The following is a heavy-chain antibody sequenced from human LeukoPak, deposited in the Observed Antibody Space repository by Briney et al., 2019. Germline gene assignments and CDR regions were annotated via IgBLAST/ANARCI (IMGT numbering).Heavy chain of an antibody. V-gene: IGHV3-48*04. J-gene: IGHJ4*02. Sequence: PGGSLRLPCAASGFTFSDAWMNWVRQAPGKGLEWISFISTSSSTIYYADSVKGRFTISRDNAKNSLYLQMNSLRAEDTAVYYCAKLYGYDRARYHFDYWGQGTLVTVSS. D-gene: IGHD5-24*01. CDR2: ISTSSSTI. CDR3: AKLYGYDRARYHFDY. CDR1: GFTFSDAW.